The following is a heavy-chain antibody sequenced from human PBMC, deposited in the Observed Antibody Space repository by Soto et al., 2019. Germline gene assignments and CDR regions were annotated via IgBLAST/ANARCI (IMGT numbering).Heavy chain of an antibody. D-gene: IGHD2-2*02. J-gene: IGHJ5*02. CDR2: IKHDGSQS. V-gene: IGHV3-7*03. CDR3: ARLLLYSTSGRGWFDP. Sequence: DVQLVESGGGLVQPGGSLRLSCITSGFTFSKFWMSWVRQAPGKGLEWVDNIKHDGSQSYYEDSVKGRFTISRDNAKNSLYLQVNSLRVDDTAVYFCARLLLYSTSGRGWFDPRGQGTLVTVSS. CDR1: GFTFSKFW.